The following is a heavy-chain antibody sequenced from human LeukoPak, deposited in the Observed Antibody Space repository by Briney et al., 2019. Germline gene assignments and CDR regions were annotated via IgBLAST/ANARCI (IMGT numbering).Heavy chain of an antibody. V-gene: IGHV3-21*01. J-gene: IGHJ6*02. CDR1: GFTFSSYS. D-gene: IGHD2-2*01. CDR3: ARAASYYYYYYGMDV. CDR2: ISSSSSYI. Sequence: GGSLRLSCAASGFTFSSYSMNWVRQAPGKGLEWVSSISSSSSYIYYADSVKGRFTISRDNAKNSLYLQMNSLRAEDTAVYYCARAASYYYYYYGMDVRGQGTTVTVSS.